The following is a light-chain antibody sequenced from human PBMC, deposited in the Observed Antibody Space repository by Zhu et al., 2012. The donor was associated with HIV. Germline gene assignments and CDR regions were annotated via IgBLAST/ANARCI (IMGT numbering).Light chain of an antibody. J-gene: IGKJ2*01. CDR3: QHYVPSPMYT. Sequence: EIVLTQSPGTLSLSPGERATLSCRASQTVSRNYLAWYQQIPDRFSGSGSGTDFTLTISRLEPEDFAVYYCQHYVPSPMYTFGQGTKLEIK. V-gene: IGKV3-20*01. CDR1: QTVSRNY.